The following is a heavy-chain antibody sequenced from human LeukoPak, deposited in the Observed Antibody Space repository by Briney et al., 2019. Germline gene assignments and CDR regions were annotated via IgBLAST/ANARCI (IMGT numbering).Heavy chain of an antibody. Sequence: SETLSLTCTVSGGSISSYFWSWIRQPAGKGLEWIGRIYTSGSTKYNPSLKSRVTMSVDTSKNQFSLELSSVTAADTAVYYCARIKSSGWGAGMDVWGKGTTVTISS. J-gene: IGHJ6*03. D-gene: IGHD6-19*01. CDR1: GGSISSYF. CDR2: IYTSGST. CDR3: ARIKSSGWGAGMDV. V-gene: IGHV4-4*07.